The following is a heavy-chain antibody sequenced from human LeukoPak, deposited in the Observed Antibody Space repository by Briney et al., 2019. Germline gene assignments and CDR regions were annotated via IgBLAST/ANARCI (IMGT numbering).Heavy chain of an antibody. CDR1: GGSISSYY. V-gene: IGHV4-59*01. CDR3: ARGGGQWQLLDY. D-gene: IGHD6-19*01. J-gene: IGHJ4*02. CDR2: IYYSGST. Sequence: SETLSLTCTVSGGSISSYYWSWIRQPPGKGLEWIGNIYYSGSTNYNPSLKSRVTISVDTSKNQFSLKLSSVTAADTAVYYCARGGGQWQLLDYWGQGTLVTVSS.